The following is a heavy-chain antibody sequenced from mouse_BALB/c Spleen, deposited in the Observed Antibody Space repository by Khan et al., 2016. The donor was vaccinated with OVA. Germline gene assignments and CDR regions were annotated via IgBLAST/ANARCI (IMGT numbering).Heavy chain of an antibody. D-gene: IGHD2-3*01. V-gene: IGHV3-2*02. CDR3: ARDGSRYNYAMDY. CDR1: DYA. J-gene: IGHJ4*01. Sequence: VQLKHSGPGLVKPSQSLSLTSDYAWNWIRQFPGNKLEWMGYISSSGSTNYNPALKSRISITRNTSKNQFFLQLNSVTTEDTATYYCARDGSRYNYAMDYWGQGTSVTVAS. CDR2: ISSSGST.